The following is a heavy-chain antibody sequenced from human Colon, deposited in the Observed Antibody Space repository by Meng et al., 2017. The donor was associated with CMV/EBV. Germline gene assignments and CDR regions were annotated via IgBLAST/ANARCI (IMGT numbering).Heavy chain of an antibody. Sequence: GESLKISCAASGFTISSNYMSWIRQAPGKGLEWVSALYSSGDTYYADSVKGRFTIPKDNSNNTLYLQMNSLRTEDTAVYYCAREFSLGWFDSWGQGTRVTVSS. D-gene: IGHD3-3*02. V-gene: IGHV3-66*03. CDR3: AREFSLGWFDS. J-gene: IGHJ5*01. CDR1: GFTISSNY. CDR2: LYSSGDT.